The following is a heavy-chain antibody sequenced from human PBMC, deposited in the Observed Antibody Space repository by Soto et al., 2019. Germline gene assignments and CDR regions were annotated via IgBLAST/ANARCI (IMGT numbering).Heavy chain of an antibody. V-gene: IGHV4-39*01. CDR1: GDSITRSGFY. D-gene: IGHD3-10*01. CDR3: ARVRGGDTHVFDF. Sequence: QLHLHESGPGLVKPSETLSLSCSVSGDSITRSGFYWAWIRRPPGKELEWIGSMYHTGSTYYKPSLETRLTMSVDTSKSQFSLWLTSITAADAGVYFCARVRGGDTHVFDFWGQGARVTVSS. CDR2: MYHTGST. J-gene: IGHJ4*02.